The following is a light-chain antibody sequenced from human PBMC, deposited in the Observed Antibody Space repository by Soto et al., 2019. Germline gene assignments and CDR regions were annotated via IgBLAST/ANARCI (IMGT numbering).Light chain of an antibody. CDR1: QSISSW. CDR3: QQYNSYWT. Sequence: IQMTQSPSTLSASVGDTVTITCRASQSISSWLAWYQQKPGKAPXXLIYDASSLESGVPSRFSVSGSGTEFTLTISSLKPDDFATDYCQQYNSYWTFGQGTKVDIK. V-gene: IGKV1-5*01. CDR2: DAS. J-gene: IGKJ1*01.